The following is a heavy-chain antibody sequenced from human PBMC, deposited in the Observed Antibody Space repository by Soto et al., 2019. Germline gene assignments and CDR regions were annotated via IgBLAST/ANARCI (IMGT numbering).Heavy chain of an antibody. Sequence: EVQLLESGGGLVQPGGSLRLSCVASGFSFSSYAMSWVRQAPGKGLEWVSVISGRDGSTYYADSVKGRFTISRDNSKNTLYLQMNSLRAEDTAVYYCARHTSRDYYYYYGMDVWGQGTTVTVSS. V-gene: IGHV3-23*01. CDR1: GFSFSSYA. CDR3: ARHTSRDYYYYYGMDV. J-gene: IGHJ6*02. CDR2: ISGRDGST.